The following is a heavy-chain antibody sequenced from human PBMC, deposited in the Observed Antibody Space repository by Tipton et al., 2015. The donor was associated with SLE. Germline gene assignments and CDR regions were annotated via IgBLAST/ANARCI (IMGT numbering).Heavy chain of an antibody. CDR3: ARTKDYGDMRGWFDP. Sequence: TLSLTCTVSGVSISSSTYYRGWIRQPPGKGLEWIGSIYYSGGSFYNPSLKSRVTISVDTSKNQFSLKLSSVTAADTAVYYCARTKDYGDMRGWFDPWGQGTLVTVSS. V-gene: IGHV4-39*01. J-gene: IGHJ5*02. CDR2: IYYSGGS. CDR1: GVSISSSTYY. D-gene: IGHD4-17*01.